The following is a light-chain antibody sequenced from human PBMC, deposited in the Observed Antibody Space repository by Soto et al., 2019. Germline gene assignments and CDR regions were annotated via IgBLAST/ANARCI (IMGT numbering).Light chain of an antibody. CDR3: QESYNTLTFT. V-gene: IGKV1-12*01. J-gene: IGKJ3*01. CDR2: AAY. Sequence: DIQMTQSPSSVSASVGSRVTITCRAGQGISSWLAWYQQRQGKAPKLLIYAAYNLQSGVPSRFSGSGYGTDFTLTICSLQPEDFATYYCQESYNTLTFTLGPGTKVDIK. CDR1: QGISSW.